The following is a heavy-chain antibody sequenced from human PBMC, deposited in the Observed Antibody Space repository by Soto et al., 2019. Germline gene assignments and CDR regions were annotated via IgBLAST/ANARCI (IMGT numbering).Heavy chain of an antibody. Sequence: GESLKISCKVSGYIFTSYWINWVRQMPGKGLEWMGIIYPGDSDTRYNPSFRGQITISADKSINTAYLQWSSLKASDTAVYYCARRGDSSGFADYWGQGTLVTVSS. J-gene: IGHJ4*02. D-gene: IGHD3-22*01. CDR1: GYIFTSYW. CDR3: ARRGDSSGFADY. CDR2: IYPGDSDT. V-gene: IGHV5-51*01.